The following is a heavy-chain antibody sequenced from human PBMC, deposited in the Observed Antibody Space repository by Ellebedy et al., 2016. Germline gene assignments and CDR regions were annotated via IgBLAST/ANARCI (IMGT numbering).Heavy chain of an antibody. CDR2: ISSDGSHR. J-gene: IGHJ4*02. CDR3: VSQIALGY. CDR1: GFSLSSYW. D-gene: IGHD3-22*01. Sequence: GESLKISCAASGFSLSSYWMHWVRQAPGKGLVWVSHISSDGSHRNYADSVKGRFTISRDNAKNTLYLQMNSLRAEDTAVYCCVSQIALGYWGQGTLVTVSS. V-gene: IGHV3-74*01.